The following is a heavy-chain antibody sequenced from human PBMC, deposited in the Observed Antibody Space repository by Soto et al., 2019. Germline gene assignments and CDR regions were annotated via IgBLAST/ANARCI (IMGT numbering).Heavy chain of an antibody. CDR2: IYWDDDK. V-gene: IGHV2-5*02. CDR3: AHAPDTAMVTGSNG. J-gene: IGHJ4*02. D-gene: IGHD5-18*01. CDR1: GFSLSTSGVG. Sequence: QITLKESGPTLVKPTQTLTLTCTFSGFSLSTSGVGVGWIRQPPGKALEWLELIYWDDDKRYSPSLKSRLSITKDTSKCQVVLTITNMDPVDTAAYYCAHAPDTAMVTGSNGWGQGTLVTGSS.